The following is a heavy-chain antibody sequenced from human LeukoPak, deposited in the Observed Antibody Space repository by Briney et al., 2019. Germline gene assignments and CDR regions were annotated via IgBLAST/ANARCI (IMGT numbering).Heavy chain of an antibody. CDR3: ARDPGGYCTNGVCYSVWFDP. V-gene: IGHV4-38-2*02. CDR2: IYHSGST. D-gene: IGHD2-8*01. CDR1: GYSISSGYY. J-gene: IGHJ5*02. Sequence: PSETLSLTCTVSGYSISSGYYWGWIRQPPGKGLEWIGSIYHSGSTYYNPSLKSRVTISVDTSKNQFSLKLSSVTAADTAVYYCARDPGGYCTNGVCYSVWFDPWGQGTLVTVSS.